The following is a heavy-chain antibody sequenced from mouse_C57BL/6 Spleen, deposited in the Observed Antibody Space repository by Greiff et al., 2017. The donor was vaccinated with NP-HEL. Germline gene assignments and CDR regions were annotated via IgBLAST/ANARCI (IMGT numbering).Heavy chain of an antibody. CDR2: INPSSGYT. CDR3: ARRGGDYDYDGAMDD. V-gene: IGHV1-4*01. Sequence: QVQLQQSGAELARPGASVKMSCKASGYTFTSYTMHWVKQRPGQGLEWIGYINPSSGYTKYNQKFKDKATLTADKSSSTAYMQLSSLTSEDSAVYYCARRGGDYDYDGAMDDWGQGTSVTVSS. D-gene: IGHD2-4*01. J-gene: IGHJ4*01. CDR1: GYTFTSYT.